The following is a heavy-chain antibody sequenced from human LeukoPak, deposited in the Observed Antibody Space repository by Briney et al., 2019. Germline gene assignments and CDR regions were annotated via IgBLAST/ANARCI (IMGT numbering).Heavy chain of an antibody. Sequence: SQTLSLTCAISGDSVSTASNAWYWIRQSPSRGLEWLGRTYYNSKWYTDYAVSVSGRTTINPDTSRNQFSLKLSSVTAADTAVYYCARGRLLFRRGYFQHWGQGTLVTVSS. CDR3: ARGRLLFRRGYFQH. D-gene: IGHD2-21*02. CDR2: TYYNSKWYT. J-gene: IGHJ1*01. CDR1: GDSVSTASNA. V-gene: IGHV6-1*01.